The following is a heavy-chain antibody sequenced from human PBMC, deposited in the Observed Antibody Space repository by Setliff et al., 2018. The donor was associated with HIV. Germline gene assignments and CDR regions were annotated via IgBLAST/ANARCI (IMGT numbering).Heavy chain of an antibody. CDR3: ARYSSTWHTFDY. J-gene: IGHJ4*02. Sequence: GGSLRLSCRASGFTFSNYGMHWVRQAPGKGLEWVAVIWYDGSNQNYADSVKGRLTVSRDNSNNTLYLQMHSLTPEDTAVYHCARYSSTWHTFDYWGQGTPVTSPQ. CDR2: IWYDGSNQ. CDR1: GFTFSNYG. D-gene: IGHD6-13*01. V-gene: IGHV3-33*01.